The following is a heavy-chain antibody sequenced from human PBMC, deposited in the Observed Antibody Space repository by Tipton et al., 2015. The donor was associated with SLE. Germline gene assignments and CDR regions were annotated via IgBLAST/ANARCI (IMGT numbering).Heavy chain of an antibody. Sequence: AGLEKPSETLSLTCAVYGGSFSGYYWSWIRQPPGKGLEWIGEINHSGSTNYNPSLKSRVTISVDTSKNQFSLKLSSVTAADTAVYYCARDKYYDSSGGLDYWGQGTLVTVSS. CDR1: GGSFSGYY. J-gene: IGHJ4*02. CDR3: ARDKYYDSSGGLDY. V-gene: IGHV4-34*01. CDR2: INHSGST. D-gene: IGHD3-22*01.